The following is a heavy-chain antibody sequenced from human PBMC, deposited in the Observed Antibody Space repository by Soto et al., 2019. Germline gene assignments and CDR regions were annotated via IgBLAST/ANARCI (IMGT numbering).Heavy chain of an antibody. CDR1: GYTLTELS. V-gene: IGHV1-24*01. CDR3: ATGASGPATLYYYGMDV. J-gene: IGHJ6*02. D-gene: IGHD3-3*01. Sequence: GASVKVSCKVSGYTLTELSMHWVRQAPGKGLEWMGGFDPEDGETIYAQKFQGRVTMTEDTSTDTAYMELSSLRSEDTAVYSCATGASGPATLYYYGMDVWGQGTTVTVSS. CDR2: FDPEDGET.